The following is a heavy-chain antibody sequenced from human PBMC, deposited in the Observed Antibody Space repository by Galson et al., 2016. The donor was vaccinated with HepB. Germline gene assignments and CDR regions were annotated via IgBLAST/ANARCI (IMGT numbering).Heavy chain of an antibody. Sequence: ETLSLTCTVSGGSISPFFWSWIRQPPGKGLEWIAYIYYSGTTNYNPSLNSRVTISLDTSKSQYSLKVTSVTAADTAVYYCARSYGGYAFDIWGQGTMVTVSS. CDR3: ARSYGGYAFDI. CDR1: GGSISPFF. V-gene: IGHV4-59*01. CDR2: IYYSGTT. D-gene: IGHD4-23*01. J-gene: IGHJ3*02.